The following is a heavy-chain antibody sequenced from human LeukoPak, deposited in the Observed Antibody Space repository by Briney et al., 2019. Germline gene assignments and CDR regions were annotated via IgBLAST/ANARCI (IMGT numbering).Heavy chain of an antibody. CDR1: GFTFSDYY. CDR3: AGDGGGRLYDHVWGSYRYPPHY. J-gene: IGHJ4*02. V-gene: IGHV3-11*01. CDR2: ISSSGSTI. Sequence: GSLRLSCAASGFTFSDYYMSWIRQAPGKGLEWVSYISSSGSTIYYADSVKGRFTISRDNAKNSLYLQMNSLRAEDTAVYYCAGDGGGRLYDHVWGSYRYPPHYWGQGTLVTVSS. D-gene: IGHD3-16*02.